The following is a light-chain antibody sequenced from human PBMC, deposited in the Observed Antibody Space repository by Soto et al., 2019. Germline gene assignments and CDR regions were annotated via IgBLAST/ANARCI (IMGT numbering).Light chain of an antibody. CDR2: ENS. CDR1: SSDIGYGY. J-gene: IGLJ1*01. CDR3: SSYTSSSTFV. V-gene: IGLV2-14*01. Sequence: QSALTQPASVSGSPGQSITISCTGSSSDIGYGYVSWYQQHPGKAPKVMIYENSNRPSGVSARFSGSKSVNTASLTISGLQAEDEADYYCSSYTSSSTFVFGSGTQLTVL.